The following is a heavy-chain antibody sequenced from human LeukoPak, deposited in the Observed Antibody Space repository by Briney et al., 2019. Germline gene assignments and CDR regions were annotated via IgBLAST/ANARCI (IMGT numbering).Heavy chain of an antibody. CDR1: GYSISSGYY. CDR3: ARDLSGSYQILDY. V-gene: IGHV4-38-2*02. CDR2: IYHSGST. Sequence: TSETLSLTCAVSGYSISSGYYWGWIRQPPGKGLEWIGSIYHSGSTYYNPSLKSRVTISVDTSKNQFSLKLSSVTAADTAVYYCARDLSGSYQILDYRGQGTLVTVSS. D-gene: IGHD1-26*01. J-gene: IGHJ4*02.